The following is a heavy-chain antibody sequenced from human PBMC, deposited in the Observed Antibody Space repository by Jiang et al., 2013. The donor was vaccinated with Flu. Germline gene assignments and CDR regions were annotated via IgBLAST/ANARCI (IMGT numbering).Heavy chain of an antibody. V-gene: IGHV5-10-1*01. J-gene: IGHJ4*02. CDR2: IDPSDSYN. CDR3: ARQHADWYGGSEY. Sequence: PGKGLEWMGRIDPSDSYNNYSPSFQGHVTISADRSTNTAYLQWTSLQASDTAIYYCARQHADWYGGSEYWGQGTLVTVSS. D-gene: IGHD3-9*01.